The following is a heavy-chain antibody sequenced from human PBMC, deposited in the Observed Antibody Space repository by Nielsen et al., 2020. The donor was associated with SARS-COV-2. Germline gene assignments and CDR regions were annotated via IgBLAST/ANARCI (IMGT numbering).Heavy chain of an antibody. V-gene: IGHV3-30*03. CDR1: GFTFSSYG. CDR2: ISYDGSNK. D-gene: IGHD6-13*01. Sequence: GGSLRLSCAAPGFTFSSYGMHWVRQAPGKGLEWVAVISYDGSNKYYADSVKGRFTISRDNSKNTLYLQMNSLRAEDTAVYYCARLGTAAGLDYWGQGTLVTVSS. CDR3: ARLGTAAGLDY. J-gene: IGHJ4*02.